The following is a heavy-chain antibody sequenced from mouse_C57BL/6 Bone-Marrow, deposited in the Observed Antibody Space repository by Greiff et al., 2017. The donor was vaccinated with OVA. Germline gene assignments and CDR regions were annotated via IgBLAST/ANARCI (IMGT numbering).Heavy chain of an antibody. CDR3: ARKNYYGSSYWYFDV. CDR2: ISSGSSTI. D-gene: IGHD1-1*01. Sequence: VQLQQSGGGLVKPGGSLKLSCAASGFTFSDYGMHWVRQAPEKGLEWVAYISSGSSTIYYADTVKGRFTISRDNAKNTLFLQMTSLRSEDTVMYYCARKNYYGSSYWYFDVWGTGTTVTVSS. J-gene: IGHJ1*03. CDR1: GFTFSDYG. V-gene: IGHV5-17*01.